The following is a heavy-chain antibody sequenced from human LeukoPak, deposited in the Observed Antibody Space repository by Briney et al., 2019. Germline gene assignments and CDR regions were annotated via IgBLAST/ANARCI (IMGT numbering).Heavy chain of an antibody. J-gene: IGHJ5*02. D-gene: IGHD6-13*01. CDR3: ARGRGSSWYRWFDP. V-gene: IGHV1-8*03. CDR2: MNPKSGNT. CDR1: GYTFTSYD. Sequence: ASVKVSCKASGYTFTSYDINWVRQATGQGLEWMGWMNPKSGNTGYAQKFQGRVTITRNTSISTAYMEVSSLRSEDTAVYYCARGRGSSWYRWFDPWGQGTLVTVSS.